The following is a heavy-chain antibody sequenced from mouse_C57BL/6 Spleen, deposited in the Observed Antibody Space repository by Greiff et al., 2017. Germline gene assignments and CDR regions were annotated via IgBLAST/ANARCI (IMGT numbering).Heavy chain of an antibody. Sequence: VQLVESGAELAKPGASVKLSCKASGYTFTSYWMHWVKQRPGQGLEWIGYINPSSGYTKYNQKFKDKATLTADNSSSTAYMQLSSLTYEDSAVDYCARWPILARYFDVWGTGTTVTVSS. CDR3: ARWPILARYFDV. CDR2: INPSSGYT. CDR1: GYTFTSYW. V-gene: IGHV1-7*01. D-gene: IGHD1-1*01. J-gene: IGHJ1*03.